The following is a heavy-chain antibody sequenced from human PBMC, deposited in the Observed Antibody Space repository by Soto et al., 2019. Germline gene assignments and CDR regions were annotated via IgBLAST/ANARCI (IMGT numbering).Heavy chain of an antibody. CDR3: ARDWGLYCSGGSCHPIDP. Sequence: PWETLSLTCTVSGGSISSGDYYWSWIRQPPGKGLEWIGYIYYSGSTYYNPSLKSRVTISVDTSKNQFSLKLSSVTAADTAVYYCARDWGLYCSGGSCHPIDPWGQGTLVTVSS. J-gene: IGHJ5*02. V-gene: IGHV4-30-4*01. CDR2: IYYSGST. CDR1: GGSISSGDYY. D-gene: IGHD2-15*01.